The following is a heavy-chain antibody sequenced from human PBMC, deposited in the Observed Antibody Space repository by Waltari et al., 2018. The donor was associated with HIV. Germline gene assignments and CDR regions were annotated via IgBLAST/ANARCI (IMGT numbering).Heavy chain of an antibody. CDR3: ARFHYYGSGSYYYYFDY. J-gene: IGHJ4*02. V-gene: IGHV4-39*01. CDR1: GGSISSSSYY. D-gene: IGHD3-10*01. Sequence: QLQLQESGPGLVKPSETLSLTYTVSGGSISSSSYYWGWIRQPPGKGLEWIGNIYYSGSTYYNPSLKSRVTISVDTSKNQFSLKLSSVTAADTAVYYCARFHYYGSGSYYYYFDYWGQGTLVTVSS. CDR2: IYYSGST.